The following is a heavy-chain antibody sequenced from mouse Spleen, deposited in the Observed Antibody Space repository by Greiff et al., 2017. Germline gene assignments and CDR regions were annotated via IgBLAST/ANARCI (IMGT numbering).Heavy chain of an antibody. CDR3: ARNWDGVDY. CDR1: GFTFSSYA. J-gene: IGHJ4*01. CDR2: ISSGGSYT. Sequence: EVQLVESGGGLVKPGGSLKLSCAASGFTFSSYAMSWVRQSPEKRLEWVAEISSGGSYTYYPDTVTGRFTISRDNAKNTLYLEMSSLRSEDTAMYYCARNWDGVDYWGQGTSVTVSS. V-gene: IGHV5-9-4*01. D-gene: IGHD4-1*01.